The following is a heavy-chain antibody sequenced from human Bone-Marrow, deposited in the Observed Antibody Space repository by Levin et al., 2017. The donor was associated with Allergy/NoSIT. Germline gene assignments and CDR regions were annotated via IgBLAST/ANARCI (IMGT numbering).Heavy chain of an antibody. CDR3: ARDSRRYGDPIDY. V-gene: IGHV4-31*03. D-gene: IGHD4-17*01. CDR2: IYYSGST. Sequence: SETLSLTCTVSGGSISSGGYYWSWIRQHPGKGLEWIGYIYYSGSTYYNPSLKSRVTISVDTSKNQFSLKLSSVTAADTAVYYCARDSRRYGDPIDYWGQGTLVTVSS. J-gene: IGHJ4*02. CDR1: GGSISSGGYY.